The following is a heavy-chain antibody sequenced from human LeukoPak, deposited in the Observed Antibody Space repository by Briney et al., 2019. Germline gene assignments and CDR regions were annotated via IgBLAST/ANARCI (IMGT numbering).Heavy chain of an antibody. D-gene: IGHD5-18*01. CDR2: ISGSGGST. CDR1: GFTFSSYA. CDR3: AKVRGYGYGSEYYFDY. V-gene: IGHV3-23*01. Sequence: PGGSLRLSCAASGFTFSSYAMSWVRQAPGKGLEWVSAISGSGGSTYYADSVKGRFTISRDNSKNTLYLQMNSLRAEDTAVYYCAKVRGYGYGSEYYFDYWGQGTLVTVSS. J-gene: IGHJ4*02.